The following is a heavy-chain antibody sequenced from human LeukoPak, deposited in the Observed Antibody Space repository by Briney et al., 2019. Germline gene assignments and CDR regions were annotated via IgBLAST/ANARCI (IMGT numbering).Heavy chain of an antibody. CDR2: IKHDESEK. CDR1: GFTYTTYW. D-gene: IGHD3-16*01. J-gene: IGHJ4*02. V-gene: IGHV3-7*01. CDR3: AREGGPWGDFNS. Sequence: GGSLRLSCAASGFTYTTYWMTWVRQAPGKGLEWVASIKHDESEKYYVDSVGGRFTVSRDNAKNSLYLQMNSLRAEDTALYYCAREGGPWGDFNSWGQGTLVTVSS.